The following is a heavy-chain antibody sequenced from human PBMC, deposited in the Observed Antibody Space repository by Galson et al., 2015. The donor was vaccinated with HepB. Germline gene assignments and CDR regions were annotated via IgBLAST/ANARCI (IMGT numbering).Heavy chain of an antibody. Sequence: SVKVSCKASGYTFTSYGISWVRQAPGQGLEWMGWISAYNGNTNYAQKLQGRVTMTTDTSTSTAYMELRSLRSDDTAVYYCARDGNSYCGGDCYRGWFGPWGQGTLVTVSS. CDR3: ARDGNSYCGGDCYRGWFGP. D-gene: IGHD2-21*02. J-gene: IGHJ5*02. CDR2: ISAYNGNT. CDR1: GYTFTSYG. V-gene: IGHV1-18*04.